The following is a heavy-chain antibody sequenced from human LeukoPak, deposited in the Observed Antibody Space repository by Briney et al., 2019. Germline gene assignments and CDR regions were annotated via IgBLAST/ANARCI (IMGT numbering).Heavy chain of an antibody. Sequence: PGGSLRLSCAASGFTFSNYEMNWVRQAPGKGLEWVSYISSSGSTIYYADSVKGRFTIARDNANNSLYLQMNSLRAEDTAVYYCASHDSRGYYYFDYWGQGTLVTVSS. CDR1: GFTFSNYE. V-gene: IGHV3-48*03. D-gene: IGHD3-22*01. J-gene: IGHJ4*02. CDR2: ISSSGSTI. CDR3: ASHDSRGYYYFDY.